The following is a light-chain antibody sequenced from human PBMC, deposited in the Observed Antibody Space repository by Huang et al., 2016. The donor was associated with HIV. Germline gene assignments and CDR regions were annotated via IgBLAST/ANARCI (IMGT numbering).Light chain of an antibody. CDR2: SAS. V-gene: IGKV1-39*01. Sequence: DLQMTQSPSSLSASVGDRVSITCRAIQSLNTYFNWYQQKPGKAPKLLIHSASTLQNGVPPRFSGSVSGTDFTLTITNLQPEDSATYYCQQTVSVPLTFGGGTKVEIK. CDR1: QSLNTY. CDR3: QQTVSVPLT. J-gene: IGKJ4*01.